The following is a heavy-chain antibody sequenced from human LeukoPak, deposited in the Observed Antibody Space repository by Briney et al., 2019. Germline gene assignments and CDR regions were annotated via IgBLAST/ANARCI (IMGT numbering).Heavy chain of an antibody. D-gene: IGHD3-9*01. CDR1: GYTFTSYG. J-gene: IGHJ4*02. CDR3: ARGPYDILTGYYKPLYFDY. CDR2: ISAYNGNT. Sequence: ASVKVSCKASGYTFTSYGISWVRQAPGQGLEWMGWISAYNGNTNYAQKLQGRVTMTTDTSTSTAYMELRSLRSDDTAVYYCARGPYDILTGYYKPLYFDYWGQGTLVTVSS. V-gene: IGHV1-18*01.